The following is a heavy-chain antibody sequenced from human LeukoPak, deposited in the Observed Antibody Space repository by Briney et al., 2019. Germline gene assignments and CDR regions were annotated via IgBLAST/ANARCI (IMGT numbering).Heavy chain of an antibody. D-gene: IGHD3-22*01. CDR2: ISGSGGST. V-gene: IGHV3-23*01. CDR3: AKDAYYYDSSGYYYIVYFDY. Sequence: GGSLRLSCAASGFTFSSYAMSWVRQAPGKGLEWVSAISGSGGSTYYVDSVKGRFTISRDNSKNTLYLQMNSLRAEDTAVYYCAKDAYYYDSSGYYYIVYFDYWGQGTLVTVSS. J-gene: IGHJ4*02. CDR1: GFTFSSYA.